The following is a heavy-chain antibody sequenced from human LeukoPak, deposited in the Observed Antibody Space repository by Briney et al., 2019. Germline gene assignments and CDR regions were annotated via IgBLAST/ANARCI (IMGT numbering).Heavy chain of an antibody. CDR3: ARGITIFGVVTRPDY. Sequence: GRSLRLSCAASGFTFSSYGMHWVRQAPGKGLEWVAVIWYDGSNKYYADSVKGRFTFSRDNSKNTLYLQMNSLRAEDTAVYSCARGITIFGVVTRPDYWGQGTLVTVSS. J-gene: IGHJ4*02. D-gene: IGHD3-3*01. V-gene: IGHV3-33*01. CDR1: GFTFSSYG. CDR2: IWYDGSNK.